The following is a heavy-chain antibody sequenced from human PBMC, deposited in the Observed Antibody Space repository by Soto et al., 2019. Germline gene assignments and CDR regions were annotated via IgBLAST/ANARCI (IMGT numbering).Heavy chain of an antibody. V-gene: IGHV3-7*01. Sequence: GGSLRLSCAASGFTFSSYWMSWVRQAPGKGLEWVANIKQDGSEKYYVGSVRGRFTISRDNSKNSLYLQMNSLRAEDTAVYYCASTRGAYSSSADFDYWGQGILVTVSS. CDR1: GFTFSSYW. D-gene: IGHD6-6*01. CDR3: ASTRGAYSSSADFDY. J-gene: IGHJ4*02. CDR2: IKQDGSEK.